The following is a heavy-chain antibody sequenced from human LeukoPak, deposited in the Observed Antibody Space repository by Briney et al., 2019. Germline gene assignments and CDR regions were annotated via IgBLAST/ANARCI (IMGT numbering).Heavy chain of an antibody. CDR1: GGSISSYY. CDR3: ARERRGYSYGYRSFDY. CDR2: IYYSGST. Sequence: SETLSLTCTVSGGSISSYYWSWIRQPPGKGLEWIGYIYYSGSTNYNPSLKSRVTISVDTSNNQFSLKLSSVTAADTVVYYWARERRGYSYGYRSFDYWGQGTLVTVSS. D-gene: IGHD5-18*01. V-gene: IGHV4-59*01. J-gene: IGHJ4*02.